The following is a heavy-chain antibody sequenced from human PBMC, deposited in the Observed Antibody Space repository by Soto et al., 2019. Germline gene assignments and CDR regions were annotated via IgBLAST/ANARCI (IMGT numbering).Heavy chain of an antibody. Sequence: DVQLLESGGGLVQPGGSLRLSCAASGTRFSNSAMSWVRQTPGTGLMWVSAIGQRGDTTFYADSVEGRFTISRDNSKNRVYLQMDNLRAEDTAVYYCAKVWAEYYDYCVWAFDSWGQGTMVTVSS. J-gene: IGHJ3*01. CDR2: IGQRGDTT. D-gene: IGHD3-3*01. CDR3: AKVWAEYYDYCVWAFDS. V-gene: IGHV3-23*01. CDR1: GTRFSNSA.